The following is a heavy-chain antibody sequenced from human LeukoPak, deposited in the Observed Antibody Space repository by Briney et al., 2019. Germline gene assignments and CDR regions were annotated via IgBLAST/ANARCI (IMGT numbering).Heavy chain of an antibody. CDR2: ISYSGST. D-gene: IGHD6-13*01. J-gene: IGHJ6*02. Sequence: SETLSLTCTVSGGSISSYYWSWIRQPPGRGLEWIGYISYSGSTDFNPSLKSRVTISVDTSKNQFALKLSSVTAADTAVYYCARHKGNYYYGMDVWGQGTTVTVSS. CDR3: ARHKGNYYYGMDV. CDR1: GGSISSYY. V-gene: IGHV4-59*08.